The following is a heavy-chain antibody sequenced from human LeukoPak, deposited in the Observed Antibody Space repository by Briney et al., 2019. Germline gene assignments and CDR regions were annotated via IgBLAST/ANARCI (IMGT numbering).Heavy chain of an antibody. Sequence: PGGSLRLSCKVSGFTFSNFAMSWVRQAPGKGLDWVSLISGSGGNTFYADSVKGRFTISRDSSKNTLFLQMNSLRAEDTAVYYCASLKGGYGYYSSTRCYKEPFEYWGQGTLVTVSS. D-gene: IGHD2-2*02. CDR1: GFTFSNFA. J-gene: IGHJ4*02. V-gene: IGHV3-23*01. CDR2: ISGSGGNT. CDR3: ASLKGGYGYYSSTRCYKEPFEY.